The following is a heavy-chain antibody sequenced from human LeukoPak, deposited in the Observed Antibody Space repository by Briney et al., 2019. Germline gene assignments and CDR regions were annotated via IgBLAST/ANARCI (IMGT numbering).Heavy chain of an antibody. CDR2: ISGSGGST. J-gene: IGHJ4*02. CDR3: ATYQLLYGIFDY. Sequence: GGSLRLSCAASGFTFSSYAMSWVRQAPGKGLEWVSAISGSGGSTYYADSVKGRFTISRDNPKNTLYLQMNSLRAEDTAVYYCATYQLLYGIFDYWGQGTLVTVSS. CDR1: GFTFSSYA. V-gene: IGHV3-23*01. D-gene: IGHD2-2*02.